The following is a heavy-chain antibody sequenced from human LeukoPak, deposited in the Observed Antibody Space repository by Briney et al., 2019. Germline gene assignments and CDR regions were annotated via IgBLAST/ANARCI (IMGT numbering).Heavy chain of an antibody. CDR2: IYFSGST. CDR3: ARTASFDYDYIWGSYRPTPYYFDH. D-gene: IGHD3-16*02. CDR1: GDSVSSGSYY. J-gene: IGHJ4*02. V-gene: IGHV4-61*01. Sequence: SETLSLTCTVSGDSVSSGSYYWSWIRQPPGKGLEWIGYIYFSGSTKYNPTLESRIILSVDTSKNQFSLKLSSVTAADTAVYYCARTASFDYDYIWGSYRPTPYYFDHWGQGIQVTVSS.